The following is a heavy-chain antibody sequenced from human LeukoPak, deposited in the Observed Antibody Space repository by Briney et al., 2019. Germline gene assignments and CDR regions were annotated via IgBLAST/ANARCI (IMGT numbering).Heavy chain of an antibody. V-gene: IGHV1-46*01. CDR2: INPSDDST. CDR3: ARAWRYTDWFDP. Sequence: ASVKVSCKASGYTFTSYYMHWVRQAPGQGLEWMGIINPSDDSTICAQKFQGRVTVTRDTSTSTVYMELSSLRSEDTAVYYCARAWRYTDWFDPWGQGTLVTVSS. CDR1: GYTFTSYY. J-gene: IGHJ5*02. D-gene: IGHD1-14*01.